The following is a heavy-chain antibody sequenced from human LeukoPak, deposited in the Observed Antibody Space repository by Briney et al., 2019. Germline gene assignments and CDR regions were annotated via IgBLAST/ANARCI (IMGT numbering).Heavy chain of an antibody. Sequence: GRSLRLSCAASGFTFSSYAMHWVRQAPGKGLEWVAVISYDGSNKYYADSVKGRFTISRDNSKNTLYLQMNSLRAEDTAVYYCARDPNPRYCSSTSCYGWFDPWGQGTLVTVSS. CDR1: GFTFSSYA. J-gene: IGHJ5*02. D-gene: IGHD2-2*01. CDR2: ISYDGSNK. V-gene: IGHV3-30*04. CDR3: ARDPNPRYCSSTSCYGWFDP.